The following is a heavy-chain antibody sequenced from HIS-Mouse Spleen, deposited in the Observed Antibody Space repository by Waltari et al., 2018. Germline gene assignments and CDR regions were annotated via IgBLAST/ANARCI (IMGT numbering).Heavy chain of an antibody. CDR3: ASLSEYSSSSDAVDI. CDR2: INPNSGGT. Sequence: QVQLVQSGAEVKKPGASVKVSCKASGYTFTGYYMHWVRQAPGQGLEWMGWINPNSGGTNYAQKCQGRVTMTRETSISTAYMELSRLRSDDTAVYYCASLSEYSSSSDAVDIWGQGTMVTVSS. V-gene: IGHV1-2*02. J-gene: IGHJ3*02. CDR1: GYTFTGYY. D-gene: IGHD6-6*01.